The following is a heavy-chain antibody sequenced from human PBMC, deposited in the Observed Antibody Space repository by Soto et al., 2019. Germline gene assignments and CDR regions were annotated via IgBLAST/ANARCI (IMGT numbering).Heavy chain of an antibody. V-gene: IGHV3-21*06. CDR3: ARESEDLTSNFDY. Sequence: PWGSLRLSCAASGFTFTRYSINLFRHSPVKWLEWVSSISSTTNYIYYGDSMKGRFTISRDNAKNSLYLEMNSLRAEDTAVYYCARESEDLTSNFDYWGQGTLVTVSS. CDR1: GFTFTRYS. CDR2: ISSTTNYI. J-gene: IGHJ4*02.